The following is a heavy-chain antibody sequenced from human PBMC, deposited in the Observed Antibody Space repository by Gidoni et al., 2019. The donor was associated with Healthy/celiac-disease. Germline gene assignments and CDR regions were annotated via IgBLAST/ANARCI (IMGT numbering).Heavy chain of an antibody. CDR1: GFTFSSYS. Sequence: EVQLVESGGGLVKPGGSLRLSCAASGFTFSSYSMNWVRQAPGKGLGWVSSISSSSSYIYYADSVKGRFTISRDNAKNSLYLQMNSLRAEDTAVYYCARENSGGYYRGWGQGTLVTVSS. V-gene: IGHV3-21*01. J-gene: IGHJ4*02. CDR2: ISSSSSYI. D-gene: IGHD3-22*01. CDR3: ARENSGGYYRG.